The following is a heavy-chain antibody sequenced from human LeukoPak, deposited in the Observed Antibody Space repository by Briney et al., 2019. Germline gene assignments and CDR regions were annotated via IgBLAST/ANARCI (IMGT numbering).Heavy chain of an antibody. CDR1: GFTFRSYG. CDR3: AKDGTGCGGDCYSDY. D-gene: IGHD2-21*02. J-gene: IGHJ4*02. Sequence: GGSLRLFCAASGFTFRSYGMSWFRQAPGKGLEWVSAITYSGGNTYYADSVKGRFTISRDNSKGTLYLQMNSLRAEDTAVYYCAKDGTGCGGDCYSDYWGQGTLVTVSS. CDR2: ITYSGGNT. V-gene: IGHV3-23*01.